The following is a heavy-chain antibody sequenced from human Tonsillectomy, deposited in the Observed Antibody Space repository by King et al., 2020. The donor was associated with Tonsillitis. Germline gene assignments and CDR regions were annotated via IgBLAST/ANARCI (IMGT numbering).Heavy chain of an antibody. CDR1: GFSVTTNGMC. CDR3: ARQDKCRLTLVRGVINPIAPFDV. J-gene: IGHJ3*01. V-gene: IGHV2-70*01. D-gene: IGHD3-10*01. CDR2: IDWDDDG. Sequence: HVTLKESGPALVKPTQTLTLTCTFTGFSVTTNGMCVSWIRQPPGKALEWLALIDWDDDGYYNRSLKTRLTISKDTSKNQVVLTMTNMDPVDTATYYCARQDKCRLTLVRGVINPIAPFDVWGQGTVVTVSS.